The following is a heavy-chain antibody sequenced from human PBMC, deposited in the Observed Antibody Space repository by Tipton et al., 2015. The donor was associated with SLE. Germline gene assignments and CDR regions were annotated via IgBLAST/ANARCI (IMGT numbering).Heavy chain of an antibody. V-gene: IGHV1-3*01. Sequence: QVQLVQSGAEVKKPGASVKVSCKASGYTFTSYAMHWVRQAPGQRLEWIGWINAGNGNTKYSQKFQGRVTITRDTSASTAYMELSSLISKDTAVCYCARVTYGEGAFDIWGKGTLVTVSS. CDR1: GYTFTSYA. CDR3: ARVTYGEGAFDI. CDR2: INAGNGNT. D-gene: IGHD4-17*01. J-gene: IGHJ3*02.